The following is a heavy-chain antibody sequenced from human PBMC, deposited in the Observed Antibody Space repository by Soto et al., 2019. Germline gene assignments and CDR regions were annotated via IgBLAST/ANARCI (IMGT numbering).Heavy chain of an antibody. CDR1: GGPLISYA. CDR2: IIPIFGTA. V-gene: IGHV1-69*06. Sequence: GXSVKVSCKASGGPLISYAIIWVRQAPGQGLEWMGGIIPIFGTANYAQKFQGRVTITADKSTSTAYMELSSLRSEDTAVYYCARATDDYGGNSYGMDVWGQGTTVTVSS. CDR3: ARATDDYGGNSYGMDV. J-gene: IGHJ6*02. D-gene: IGHD4-17*01.